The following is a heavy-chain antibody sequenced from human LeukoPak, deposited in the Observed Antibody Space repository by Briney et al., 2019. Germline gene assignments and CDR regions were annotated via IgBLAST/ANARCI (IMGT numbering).Heavy chain of an antibody. J-gene: IGHJ3*02. V-gene: IGHV3-48*01. D-gene: IGHD4-11*01. CDR2: ISSSSSTI. Sequence: SYISSSSSTIYYADSVKGRFTISRDNAKNSLYLQVNSLRAEDTAVYYCARGVTGHDAFDIWGQGTMVTVSS. CDR3: ARGVTGHDAFDI.